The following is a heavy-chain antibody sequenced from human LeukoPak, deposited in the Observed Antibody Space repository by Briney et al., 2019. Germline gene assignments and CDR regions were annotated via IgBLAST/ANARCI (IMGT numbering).Heavy chain of an antibody. CDR3: ARDSSDIPLYSSPDY. J-gene: IGHJ4*02. Sequence: GGSLRLSCAVSGFTFSSYSMNWVRQAPGKGLEWVSSISGSSSYIYYADSVKGRFTISRDNAKNSLYLQMNSLRAEDTAVYYCARDSSDIPLYSSPDYWGQGTLVTVSS. CDR1: GFTFSSYS. D-gene: IGHD3-22*01. CDR2: ISGSSSYI. V-gene: IGHV3-21*01.